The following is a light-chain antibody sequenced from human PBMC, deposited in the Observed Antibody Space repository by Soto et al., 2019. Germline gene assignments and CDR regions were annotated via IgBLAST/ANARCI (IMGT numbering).Light chain of an antibody. V-gene: IGLV1-44*01. CDR2: SNN. J-gene: IGLJ3*02. Sequence: QPVLTQPPSASGTPGQRVSISCSGSSSNIGTNTVIWYQQLPGAAPKLLIYSNNQRPSGVPDRFSGSKSGTSASLAISGLQSEDEADYYCAVWDDSLNGLWVFGGGTKLTVL. CDR1: SSNIGTNT. CDR3: AVWDDSLNGLWV.